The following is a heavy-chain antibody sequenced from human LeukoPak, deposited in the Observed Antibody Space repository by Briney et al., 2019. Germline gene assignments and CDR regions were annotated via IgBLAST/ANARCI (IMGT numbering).Heavy chain of an antibody. V-gene: IGHV4-59*06. CDR2: IYYSGST. CDR3: ARHRTDSSGWYGDYYYYGMDV. Sequence: SETLSLTCTVSGGSISSYYWSWIRQPPGKGLEWIGYIYYSGSTYYNPSLKSRVTISVDTSKNQFSLKLSSVTAADTAVYYCARHRTDSSGWYGDYYYYGMDVWGQGTTVTVSS. D-gene: IGHD6-19*01. CDR1: GGSISSYY. J-gene: IGHJ6*02.